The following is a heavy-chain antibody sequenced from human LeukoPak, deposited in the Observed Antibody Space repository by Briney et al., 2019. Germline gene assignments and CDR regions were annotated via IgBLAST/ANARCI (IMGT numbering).Heavy chain of an antibody. CDR3: ARDRSTTHYDF. CDR1: GFTFSSYG. V-gene: IGHV3-33*01. Sequence: PGRSLRLSCAESGFTFSSYGMNWVRQAPGKGLEWVAMIWYDGSNTYYADSVKGRFTISRDNSKNTLFLQMDSLRAEDTAVYYCARDRSTTHYDFWGRGTLVTVSS. D-gene: IGHD5/OR15-5a*01. J-gene: IGHJ4*02. CDR2: IWYDGSNT.